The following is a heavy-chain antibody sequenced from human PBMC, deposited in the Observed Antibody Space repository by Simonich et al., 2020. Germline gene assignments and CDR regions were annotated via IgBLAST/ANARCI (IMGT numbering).Heavy chain of an antibody. J-gene: IGHJ3*02. Sequence: QLQLQESGPGLVKPSETLSLTCTVSGGSISSSSYYWGWIRQPPGKGLEGIGSIYYGGSTYYNPSLKSRVTISVDTSKNQFSLKLSSVTAADTAVYYCARHAGFAFDIWGQGTMVTVSS. V-gene: IGHV4-39*01. CDR2: IYYGGST. CDR1: GGSISSSSYY. CDR3: ARHAGFAFDI. D-gene: IGHD6-13*01.